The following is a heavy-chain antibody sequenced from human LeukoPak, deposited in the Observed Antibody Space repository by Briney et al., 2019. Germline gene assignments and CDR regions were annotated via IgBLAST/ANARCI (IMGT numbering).Heavy chain of an antibody. Sequence: SETLSLTCTVSGGSISSSSYYWGWIRQPPGKGLEWIGSIYYSGSTNYNPSLKSRVTMSVDTSKNQFSLMLTSVTAADTAVYYCTRDSSGYDWFYDYWGQGTLVTVSS. J-gene: IGHJ4*02. CDR1: GGSISSSSYY. CDR2: IYYSGST. D-gene: IGHD5-12*01. CDR3: TRDSSGYDWFYDY. V-gene: IGHV4-39*07.